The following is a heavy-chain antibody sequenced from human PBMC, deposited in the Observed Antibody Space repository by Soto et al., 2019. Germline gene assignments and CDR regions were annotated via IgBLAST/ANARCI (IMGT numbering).Heavy chain of an antibody. CDR1: GFSLSTSGVG. CDR3: SHPAAPGAFDY. V-gene: IGHV2-5*02. D-gene: IGHD2-2*01. CDR2: IYWDDDK. Sequence: QITLKESGPTLVKPTQTLTLTCTFSGFSLSTSGVGVGWIRQPPGKALEWLALIYWDDDKRYSPSLKSRLTITKDTSKDQVVLTMTTMDPVDTATYSSSHPAAPGAFDYWCQGTLVTDS. J-gene: IGHJ4*02.